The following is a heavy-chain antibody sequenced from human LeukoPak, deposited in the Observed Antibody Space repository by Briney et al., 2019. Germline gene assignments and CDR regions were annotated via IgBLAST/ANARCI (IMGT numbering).Heavy chain of an antibody. D-gene: IGHD1-26*01. Sequence: SETLSLTCIVSGDSISSSTHYWGWIRQPPGRGLEWIRSMFYSGHTYYNPSLKSRVTMSIDTSKNQLSLNLSSVTAADTAVYYCARRNMWGWFDPWGQGTLGIVSS. CDR2: MFYSGHT. CDR1: GDSISSSTHY. CDR3: ARRNMWGWFDP. J-gene: IGHJ5*02. V-gene: IGHV4-39*01.